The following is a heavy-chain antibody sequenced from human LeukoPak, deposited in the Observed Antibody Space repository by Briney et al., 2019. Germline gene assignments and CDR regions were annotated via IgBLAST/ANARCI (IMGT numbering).Heavy chain of an antibody. Sequence: PGGSLRLSCAASGFIISSYDMHWVRQVTGGGLEWVSAIGTIGDTFYPGSAKGRFTISRDNAKNTLYLQMHSLRAEDTAVYYCGSRDYWGQGTLVTVSS. J-gene: IGHJ4*02. V-gene: IGHV3-13*01. CDR3: GSRDY. CDR1: GFIISSYD. CDR2: IGTIGDT.